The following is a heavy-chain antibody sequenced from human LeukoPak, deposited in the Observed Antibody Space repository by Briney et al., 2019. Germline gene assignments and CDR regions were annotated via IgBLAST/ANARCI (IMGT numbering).Heavy chain of an antibody. D-gene: IGHD2-2*01. CDR2: IYHSRST. CDR3: ARSHIVVVPAGRGSRYFYMDV. V-gene: IGHV4-38-2*02. CDR1: GYSMRSGYY. Sequence: PSETLSLTCTVSGYSMRSGYYWGWIRPAPGKGLEWIGIIYHSRSTYYTLSLRRRVIMSVDTSKNQFSLKVNSVTDADTAIYYCARSHIVVVPAGRGSRYFYMDVWGRGTTVAVSS. J-gene: IGHJ6*03.